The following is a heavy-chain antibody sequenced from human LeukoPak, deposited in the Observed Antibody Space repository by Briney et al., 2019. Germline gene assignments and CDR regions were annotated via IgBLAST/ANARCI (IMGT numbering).Heavy chain of an antibody. CDR3: AKEYSSSSSWYYYMDV. CDR2: IRYDGSNK. J-gene: IGHJ6*03. Sequence: GGSLRLSCAASGFTFSSYGMHWVRQAPGKGLEWVAFIRYDGSNKYYADSVKGRFTISRDNSKNTLYLQVNSLRAEDTAVYYCAKEYSSSSSWYYYMDVWGKGTTVTVSS. D-gene: IGHD6-6*01. CDR1: GFTFSSYG. V-gene: IGHV3-30*02.